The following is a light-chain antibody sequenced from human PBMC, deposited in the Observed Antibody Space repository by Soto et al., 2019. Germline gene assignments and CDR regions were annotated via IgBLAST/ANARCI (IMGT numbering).Light chain of an antibody. Sequence: QSVLTQPRSVSGSPGQSVTISCTGTSSDVGGYNYVSWYQQHPGKAPKLMIYDVSKRPSGVPDRFSGSKSGNTASLTISGLQAEDEADYYCCSYAGSYTFGLFGGGTKVTVL. CDR1: SSDVGGYNY. CDR3: CSYAGSYTFGL. J-gene: IGLJ2*01. CDR2: DVS. V-gene: IGLV2-11*01.